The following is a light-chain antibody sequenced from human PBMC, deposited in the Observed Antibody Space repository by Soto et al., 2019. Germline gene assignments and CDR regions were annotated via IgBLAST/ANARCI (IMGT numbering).Light chain of an antibody. J-gene: IGKJ5*01. V-gene: IGKV3-20*01. CDR2: DIS. CDR3: LHYGYSPIT. Sequence: EVVLTQSPGTLSLSPGERATLSCRASQSIARTYLAWYQQKPGQAPRLLIDDISTRATGITDRFSASGSGTDFPLTISGLETEDFAVYYCLHYGYSPITLGQRTRLEIK. CDR1: QSIARTY.